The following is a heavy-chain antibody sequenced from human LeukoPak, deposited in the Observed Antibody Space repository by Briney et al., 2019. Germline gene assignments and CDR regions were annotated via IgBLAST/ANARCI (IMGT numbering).Heavy chain of an antibody. CDR3: ARVGPYSSSWPYYYYYYMDV. J-gene: IGHJ6*03. D-gene: IGHD6-13*01. V-gene: IGHV4-39*07. Sequence: SETLSLTCAVYGGSFSSSSYYWGWIRQPPGKGLEWIGSIYYSGSTYYNPSLKSRVTISVDTSKNQFSLKLSSVTAADTAVYYCARVGPYSSSWPYYYYYYMDVWGKGTTVTVSS. CDR2: IYYSGST. CDR1: GGSFSSSSYY.